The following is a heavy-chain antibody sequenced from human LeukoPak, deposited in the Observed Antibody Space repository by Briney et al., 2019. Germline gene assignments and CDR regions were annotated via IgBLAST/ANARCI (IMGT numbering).Heavy chain of an antibody. V-gene: IGHV3-11*04. Sequence: GGSLRLSCAASGFTFNDYYMSWIRRAPGKGLEWVSYISSSGSTIYYADSVKGRFTISRDNAKNSLYLQMNSLRAEDTAVYYCAKVSLSRQQLPTYSYYYYMDVWGKGTTVTVSS. J-gene: IGHJ6*03. CDR2: ISSSGSTI. D-gene: IGHD6-13*01. CDR3: AKVSLSRQQLPTYSYYYYMDV. CDR1: GFTFNDYY.